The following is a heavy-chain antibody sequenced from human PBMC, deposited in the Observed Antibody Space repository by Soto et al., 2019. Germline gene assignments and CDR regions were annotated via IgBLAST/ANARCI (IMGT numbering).Heavy chain of an antibody. V-gene: IGHV4-31*03. CDR1: GGSISSGGYY. CDR3: ARDSGADWNWFDP. Sequence: NPSETLSLTCTVSGGSISSGGYYWSWIRQHPGKGLEWIGYIYYSGSTYYNPSLKSRVTISVDTSKNQFSLKLSSVTAADTAVYYCARDSGADWNWFDPWGQGTLVTVSS. CDR2: IYYSGST. D-gene: IGHD3-10*01. J-gene: IGHJ5*02.